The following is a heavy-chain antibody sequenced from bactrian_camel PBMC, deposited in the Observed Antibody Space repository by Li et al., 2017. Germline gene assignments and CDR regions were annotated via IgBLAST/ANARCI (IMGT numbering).Heavy chain of an antibody. CDR1: GYTYNSNC. D-gene: IGHD3*01. Sequence: QLVESGGDLVQTGGSLRLSCAASGYTYNSNCMAWFRQAPGKEREGVAAIDSGSDRRTTYADFVKGRFAISRDNTKTTVYLQMNSLKPEDTATYYCAAGFLCSVNLPQRFQRWGQGTQVTVS. CDR2: IDSGSDRRT. J-gene: IGHJ4*01. V-gene: IGHV3S25*01. CDR3: AAGFLCSVNLPQRFQR.